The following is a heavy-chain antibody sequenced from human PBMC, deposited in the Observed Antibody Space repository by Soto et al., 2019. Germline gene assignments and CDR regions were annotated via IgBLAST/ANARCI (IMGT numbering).Heavy chain of an antibody. J-gene: IGHJ3*02. CDR1: GFTFSDYY. D-gene: IGHD6-19*01. CDR3: ARDQSSGWYGDDAFDI. CDR2: ISSSGSTI. V-gene: IGHV3-11*01. Sequence: PGGSLRLSCAAPGFTFSDYYMSWIRQAPGKGLEWVSYISSSGSTIYYADSVKGRFTISRDNAKNSLYLQMNSLRAEDTAVYYCARDQSSGWYGDDAFDIWGQGTMVTVSS.